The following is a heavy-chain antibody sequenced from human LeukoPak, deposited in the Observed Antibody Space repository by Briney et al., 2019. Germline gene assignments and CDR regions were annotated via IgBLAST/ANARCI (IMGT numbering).Heavy chain of an antibody. D-gene: IGHD3-16*02. CDR2: ISGSGGST. CDR3: AKARLGELSPDY. J-gene: IGHJ4*02. CDR1: GFTFSSYA. Sequence: QSGGSLRLSCAASGFTFSSYAMSWVRQAPGKGLEWVSAISGSGGSTYYADSVKGRFTISRDNSKNTLYLQMNSLRAEDTAVYYCAKARLGELSPDYWGQGTLVTVSS. V-gene: IGHV3-23*01.